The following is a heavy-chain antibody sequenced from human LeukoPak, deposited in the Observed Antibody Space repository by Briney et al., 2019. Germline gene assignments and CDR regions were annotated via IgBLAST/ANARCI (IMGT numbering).Heavy chain of an antibody. Sequence: PSGTLSLTRPVSGCSIRCLYWSGVRQPPGEGLGWIGYIYYSGSTNYSPSLKSRVTISVDTSKNQFSLKLSSVTAADTAVYYCARDRGYYGSGSYYYFDYWGQGTLVTVSS. J-gene: IGHJ4*02. CDR2: IYYSGST. V-gene: IGHV4-59*01. D-gene: IGHD3-10*01. CDR3: ARDRGYYGSGSYYYFDY. CDR1: GCSIRCLY.